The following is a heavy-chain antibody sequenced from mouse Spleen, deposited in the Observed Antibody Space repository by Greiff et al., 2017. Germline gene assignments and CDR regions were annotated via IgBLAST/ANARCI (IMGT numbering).Heavy chain of an antibody. CDR2: ISNSGGST. V-gene: IGHV5-6-4*01. Sequence: DVMLVESGGGLVKLGGSLKLSCAASGFTFSSYYMSWVRQTPEKRLEWVATISNSGGSTYYPDSVKDRFTISRDNAKNTLYLQMSSLNSEDTAVYYCAREGLYDGYYPFYAMDYWGQGTSVTVSS. D-gene: IGHD2-3*01. CDR1: GFTFSSYY. J-gene: IGHJ4*01. CDR3: AREGLYDGYYPFYAMDY.